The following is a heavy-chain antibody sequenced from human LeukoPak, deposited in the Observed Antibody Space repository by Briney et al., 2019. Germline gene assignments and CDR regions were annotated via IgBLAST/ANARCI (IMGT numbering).Heavy chain of an antibody. Sequence: SETLSLTCAVYGGSFSGYYWSWIRQPPGKGLEWIGEINHSGSTNYNPSLRSRVTISVDTSKNQFSLKLSSVTAADTAVYYCAREGWHARFDPWGQGTLVTVSS. CDR1: GGSFSGYY. CDR2: INHSGST. V-gene: IGHV4-34*01. D-gene: IGHD2-15*01. J-gene: IGHJ5*02. CDR3: AREGWHARFDP.